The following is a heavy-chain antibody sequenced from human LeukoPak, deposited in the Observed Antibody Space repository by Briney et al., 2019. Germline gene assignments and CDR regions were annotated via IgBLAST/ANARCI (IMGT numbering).Heavy chain of an antibody. J-gene: IGHJ6*02. Sequence: GGSLRLSCAASGFSFSSPWMHWVRQAPGKGLVWVSRISSDGSSISYADSVQGRFTISRDNGMNTLYLQMNSLRAEDTAVYYCARTIPYYYGMDVWGQGTAVTVSS. CDR3: ARTIPYYYGMDV. D-gene: IGHD3-9*01. CDR1: GFSFSSPW. CDR2: ISSDGSSI. V-gene: IGHV3-74*01.